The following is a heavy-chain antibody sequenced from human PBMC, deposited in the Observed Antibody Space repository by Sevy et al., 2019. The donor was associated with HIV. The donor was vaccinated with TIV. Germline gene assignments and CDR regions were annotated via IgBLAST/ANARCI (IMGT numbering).Heavy chain of an antibody. D-gene: IGHD2-15*01. Sequence: SETLSLTCTVSGGSISSGAYSWNWIRQPPGKGLEWIGYIYHTGNTYYNPSLKSRVTISVDRSKNQFSLKMSSVTAADTAVYYCARVGGTLTTPGFFDYWGQGSLVTVSS. CDR3: ARVGGTLTTPGFFDY. J-gene: IGHJ4*02. CDR1: GGSISSGAYS. CDR2: IYHTGNT. V-gene: IGHV4-30-2*01.